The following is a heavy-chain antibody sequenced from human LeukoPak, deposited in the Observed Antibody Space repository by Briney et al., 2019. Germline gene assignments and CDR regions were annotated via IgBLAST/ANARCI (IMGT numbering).Heavy chain of an antibody. V-gene: IGHV3-23*01. Sequence: GGSLRLSCADSGFTFSTYAMGWVRQSPGKGLERVSMIKGGGGDPFYADSVKGRFSISRDNSKNTLFLQLNSLRAEDSAVYYCAKGGHDFNPSYWWGPGTLVTVSS. J-gene: IGHJ4*02. CDR2: IKGGGGDP. CDR1: GFTFSTYA. D-gene: IGHD2-8*02. CDR3: AKGGHDFNPSYW.